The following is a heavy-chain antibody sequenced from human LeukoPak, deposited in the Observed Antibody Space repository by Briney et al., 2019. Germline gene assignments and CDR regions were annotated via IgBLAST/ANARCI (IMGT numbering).Heavy chain of an antibody. Sequence: ASVKVSCKASGGTFSNYDFTFTSYAITWVRQAPGQGLEWMGGIIPTYGRADYPQKFQGRVTITADESTRTVTMQLSSLRSVDTAVYYCAGFFYDNSNAAFDIWGQGTVVTVS. CDR1: GGTFSNYDFTFTSYA. J-gene: IGHJ3*02. V-gene: IGHV1-69*13. D-gene: IGHD3-22*01. CDR3: AGFFYDNSNAAFDI. CDR2: IIPTYGRA.